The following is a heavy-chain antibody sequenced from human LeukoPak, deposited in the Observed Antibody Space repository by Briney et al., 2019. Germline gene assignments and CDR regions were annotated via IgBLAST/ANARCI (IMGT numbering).Heavy chain of an antibody. J-gene: IGHJ4*02. V-gene: IGHV3-23*01. D-gene: IGHD2-8*02. CDR3: ATYRQVLLPFDY. CDR2: IFPSGGEI. CDR1: GFTCSGYW. Sequence: PGGSLRLSCAASGFTCSGYWMSWVRQPPGKGLEWVSSIFPSGGEIHYADSVRGRFTISRDNSKSTLSLQMNSLRAEDTAIYYCATYRQVLLPFDYWGQGTLVTVSS.